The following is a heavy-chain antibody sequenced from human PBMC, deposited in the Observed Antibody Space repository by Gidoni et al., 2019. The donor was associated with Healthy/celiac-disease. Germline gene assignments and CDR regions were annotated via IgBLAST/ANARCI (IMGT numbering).Heavy chain of an antibody. J-gene: IGHJ3*02. V-gene: IGHV3-53*01. CDR2: IDSGGST. Sequence: EVQLLASGGGLIQPGGSLRLSCAASGFPVSSNYMSWVRQAPGKGLEWVSVIDSGGSTYYADSVKGRFTISRDNSKNTLYLQMNSLRAEDTVVYYCARDSILTGTTAFDIWGQGTMVTVSS. CDR1: GFPVSSNY. CDR3: ARDSILTGTTAFDI. D-gene: IGHD1-7*01.